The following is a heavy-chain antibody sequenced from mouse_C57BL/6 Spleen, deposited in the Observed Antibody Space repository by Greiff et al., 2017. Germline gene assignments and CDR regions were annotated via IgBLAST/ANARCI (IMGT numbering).Heavy chain of an antibody. CDR1: GYAFSSSW. V-gene: IGHV1-82*01. Sequence: QVQLQQSGPELVKPGASVKISCKASGYAFSSSWMNWVKQRPGKGLEWIGRIYPGGGDTNYNGKFKSKATLTADKSSSTAYMQLSSLTSEDSAVYFCARRHYYGSSFYAMDYWGQGTSVTVSS. J-gene: IGHJ4*01. CDR2: IYPGGGDT. CDR3: ARRHYYGSSFYAMDY. D-gene: IGHD1-1*01.